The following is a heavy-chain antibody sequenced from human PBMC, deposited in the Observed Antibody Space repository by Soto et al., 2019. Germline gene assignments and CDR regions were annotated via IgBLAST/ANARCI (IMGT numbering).Heavy chain of an antibody. J-gene: IGHJ6*03. CDR3: ARDPMGYCSSATCYYYYMDV. CDR1: GYTFTSFA. CDR2: INAGNGNR. Sequence: ASVKVSCKASGYTFTSFAIHWVRQAPGQRFEWMGWINAGNGNREYSQKFQGRITITSDTSASTTYMELSSLRSEDTAVYYCARDPMGYCSSATCYYYYMDVWGIGTTVTVSS. V-gene: IGHV1-3*01. D-gene: IGHD2-2*01.